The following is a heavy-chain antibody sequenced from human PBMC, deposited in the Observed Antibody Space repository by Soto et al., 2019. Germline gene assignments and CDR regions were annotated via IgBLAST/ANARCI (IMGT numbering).Heavy chain of an antibody. V-gene: IGHV4-59*01. D-gene: IGHD3-10*01. Sequence: SETLSLTCTVSGGSISSYYWGWIRQPPGKGLEWIGYIYYSGSTNYNPSLKSRVTISVDTSKNQFSLKLSSVTAADTAVYYCARERKYYYGSGSSYSGYYGMDVWGQGTTVTVSS. CDR3: ARERKYYYGSGSSYSGYYGMDV. J-gene: IGHJ6*02. CDR1: GGSISSYY. CDR2: IYYSGST.